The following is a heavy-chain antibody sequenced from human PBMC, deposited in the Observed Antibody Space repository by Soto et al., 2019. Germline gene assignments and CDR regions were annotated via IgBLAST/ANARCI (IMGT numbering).Heavy chain of an antibody. CDR1: GFTFSDYY. Sequence: QVQLVESGGGLVKPGGSLRLSFAASGFTFSDYYMSWVRQTPGKELEWVSYIITGGGLKYYADSVKGRFTISRDDAKNSLYLQMDSLRVEDTAVYYCARSGSGYSFDTWGQGTLVSVSS. J-gene: IGHJ5*02. D-gene: IGHD3-22*01. CDR3: ARSGSGYSFDT. V-gene: IGHV3-11*01. CDR2: IITGGGLK.